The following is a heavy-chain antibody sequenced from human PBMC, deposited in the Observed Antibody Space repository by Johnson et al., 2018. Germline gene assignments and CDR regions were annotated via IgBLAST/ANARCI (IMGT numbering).Heavy chain of an antibody. CDR3: ARGQGGGSSTSYRGRAFEI. D-gene: IGHD2-2*01. CDR2: TGST. CDR1: GGSISSGNYY. Sequence: QVQLQESGPGLVKPSETLSLTCTVSGGSISSGNYYWGWIRQPPGKGLEWIGTGSTYYNPSLKSRVTLSLDTSKNQFSLRLNSVTAADTAIYYCARGQGGGSSTSYRGRAFEIWGQGTMVTVSS. V-gene: IGHV4-39*07. J-gene: IGHJ3*02.